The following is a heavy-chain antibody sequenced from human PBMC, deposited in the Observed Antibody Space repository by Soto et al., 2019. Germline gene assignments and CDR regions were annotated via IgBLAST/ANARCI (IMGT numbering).Heavy chain of an antibody. Sequence: GASVKVSCKASGYTFTTYDINWVLQAPGQGLEWMGWINPNRTNTGYAEKFQGRVTMTRDTSISTAYMELSSLRYDDTAVYYCVRGGFLSHDHVIIAPATLGFDPWGQGTLVTVSS. CDR3: VRGGFLSHDHVIIAPATLGFDP. D-gene: IGHD2-2*01. V-gene: IGHV1-8*01. J-gene: IGHJ5*02. CDR1: GYTFTTYD. CDR2: INPNRTNT.